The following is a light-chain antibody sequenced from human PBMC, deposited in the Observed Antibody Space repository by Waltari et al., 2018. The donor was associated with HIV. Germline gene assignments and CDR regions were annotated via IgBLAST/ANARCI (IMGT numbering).Light chain of an antibody. CDR1: ALPKKY. CDR3: YSTDSSGNHRV. V-gene: IGLV3-10*01. CDR2: EDN. Sequence: SYELTHPPSVSVSPGQTARITCSGDALPKKYASWYQQKSGQAPVLVIYEDNNRPSGIPERFSGSSSGTMATLTISGAQVEDEADYYCYSTDSSGNHRVFGGGTELIVL. J-gene: IGLJ2*01.